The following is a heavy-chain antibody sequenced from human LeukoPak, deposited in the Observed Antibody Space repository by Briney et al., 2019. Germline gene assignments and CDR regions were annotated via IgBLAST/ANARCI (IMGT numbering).Heavy chain of an antibody. V-gene: IGHV3-21*01. CDR2: ISSSNSYI. D-gene: IGHD5-18*01. CDR1: GFTFSNYS. J-gene: IGHJ4*02. CDR3: ASTRSWHRYGYGY. Sequence: GSLRLSCAASGFTFSNYSMNWVRQAPGKGLEWVSSISSSNSYINYADSVKGRFTISRDNAKNSLYLQMNSLRAEDTAVYYCASTRSWHRYGYGYWGQGTLVTVSS.